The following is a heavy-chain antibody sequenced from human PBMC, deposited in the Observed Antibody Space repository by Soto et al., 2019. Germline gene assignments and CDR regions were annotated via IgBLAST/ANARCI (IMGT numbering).Heavy chain of an antibody. CDR3: AKDPNGDYVGAFES. Sequence: GGSLRLSCAASGFTFSSYAMSWVRQAPGKGLEWVSTISGSGGTTYYADFVKGRFTISRDNSKNTLYLQLSSLRAEDTAIYFCAKDPNGDYVGAFESWGQGS. J-gene: IGHJ4*02. V-gene: IGHV3-23*01. CDR1: GFTFSSYA. CDR2: ISGSGGTT. D-gene: IGHD4-17*01.